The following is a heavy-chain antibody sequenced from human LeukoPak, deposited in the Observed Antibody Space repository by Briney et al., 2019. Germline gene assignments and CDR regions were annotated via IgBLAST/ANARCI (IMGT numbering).Heavy chain of an antibody. CDR2: IKSKTDGGTT. CDR3: TTDPSIVVVPAADNWFDP. J-gene: IGHJ5*02. D-gene: IGHD2-2*01. V-gene: IGHV3-15*01. CDR1: GFTFSSYW. Sequence: PGGSLRLSCAASGFTFSSYWMHWVRQAPGKGLEWVGRIKSKTDGGTTDYAAPVKGRFTISRDDSKNTLYLQMNSLKTEDTAVYYCTTDPSIVVVPAADNWFDPWGQGTLVTVSS.